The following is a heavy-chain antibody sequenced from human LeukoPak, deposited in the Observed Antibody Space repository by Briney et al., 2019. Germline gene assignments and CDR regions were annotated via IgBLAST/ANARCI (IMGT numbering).Heavy chain of an antibody. V-gene: IGHV4-38-2*01. J-gene: IGHJ6*03. D-gene: IGHD4-17*01. CDR1: GFSISSGYY. CDR2: VFHSGTT. CDR3: ASCHGDYYYYYYMDV. Sequence: SETLSLTCAVSGFSISSGYYWGWIRQPPGKGLEWIGNVFHSGTTYYNPSLKSRVTISVDTSKNQFSLKLSAVTAADTAVYYCASCHGDYYYYYYMDVWGKGTTVTVSS.